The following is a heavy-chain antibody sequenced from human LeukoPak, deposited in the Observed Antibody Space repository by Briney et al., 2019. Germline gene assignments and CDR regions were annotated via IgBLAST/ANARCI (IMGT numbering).Heavy chain of an antibody. D-gene: IGHD2-2*01. V-gene: IGHV4-61*05. CDR2: IYYSGST. CDR1: GGSISSSSYY. J-gene: IGHJ3*02. Sequence: SETLSLTCTVSGGSISSSSYYWSWIRQPPGKGLEWIGYIYYSGSTNYNPSLKSRVTISIDTSKNQFSLKLSSVTAADTAVYYCARNQLLSLDAFDIWGQGTMVTVSS. CDR3: ARNQLLSLDAFDI.